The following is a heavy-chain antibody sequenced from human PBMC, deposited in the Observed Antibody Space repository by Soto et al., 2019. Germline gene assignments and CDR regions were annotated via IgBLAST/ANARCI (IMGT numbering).Heavy chain of an antibody. CDR3: AKYPRSSWTSGYFHY. V-gene: IGHV3-30*18. CDR2: ISYDGSNK. CDR1: GFTFSSYG. Sequence: PGGSLRLSCAASGFTFSSYGMHWVRQAPGKGLEWVAVISYDGSNKYYADSVKGRFTISRDNSKNTLYLQMNSLRAEDTAVYYCAKYPRSSWTSGYFHYCDQGTLVTGS. J-gene: IGHJ4*02. D-gene: IGHD6-13*01.